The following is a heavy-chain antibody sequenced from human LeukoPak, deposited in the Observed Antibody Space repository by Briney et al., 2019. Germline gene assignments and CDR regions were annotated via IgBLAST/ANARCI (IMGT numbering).Heavy chain of an antibody. V-gene: IGHV5-51*01. D-gene: IGHD3-10*01. CDR2: IYPGDSDT. CDR1: GYSFTSYW. CDR3: ARHSLDRVLWFGEPIYYMDV. J-gene: IGHJ6*03. Sequence: GESLEISCKGSGYSFTSYWIDWVRQMPGKGLEWMGIIYPGDSDTRYSPSFQGQVTISADMSISTAYLQWSSLKASDTAMYYCARHSLDRVLWFGEPIYYMDVWGKGITVTVSS.